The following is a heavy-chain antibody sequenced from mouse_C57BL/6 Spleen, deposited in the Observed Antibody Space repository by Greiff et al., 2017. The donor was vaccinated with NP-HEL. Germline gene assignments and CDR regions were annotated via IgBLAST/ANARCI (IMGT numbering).Heavy chain of an antibody. D-gene: IGHD2-2*01. CDR3: TTGLLWLRRYYFDY. CDR2: IDPENGDT. Sequence: EVQLQQSRAELVRPGASVKLSCTASGFNIKDDYMHWVKQRPEQGLEWIGWIDPENGDTEYASKFQGKATITADTSSNTAYLQLSSLTSEDTAVYYCTTGLLWLRRYYFDYWGQGTTLTVSS. J-gene: IGHJ2*01. V-gene: IGHV14-4*01. CDR1: GFNIKDDY.